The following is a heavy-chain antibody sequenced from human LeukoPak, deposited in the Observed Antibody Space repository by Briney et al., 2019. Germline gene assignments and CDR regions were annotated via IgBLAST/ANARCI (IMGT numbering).Heavy chain of an antibody. V-gene: IGHV4-34*01. Sequence: SETLSLTCAVNGGSFSGYYWSWIRQPPGKGLEWIGEINHSGSTNYNPSLKSRVTISVDTSKNQFSLKLSSVTAADTAVYYCARGPGDHYDSSGYYYWGQGTLVTVSS. J-gene: IGHJ4*02. D-gene: IGHD3-22*01. CDR2: INHSGST. CDR3: ARGPGDHYDSSGYYY. CDR1: GGSFSGYY.